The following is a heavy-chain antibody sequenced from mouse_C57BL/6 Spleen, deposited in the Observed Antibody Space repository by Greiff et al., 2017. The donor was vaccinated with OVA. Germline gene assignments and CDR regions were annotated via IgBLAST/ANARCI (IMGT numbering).Heavy chain of an antibody. CDR1: GYTFTDYY. CDR2: INPNNGGT. J-gene: IGHJ2*01. CDR3: ASGYYGSKNFDY. Sequence: VQLQQSGPELVKPGASVKISCKASGYTFTDYYMNWVKQSHGKSLEWIGDINPNNGGTSYNQKFKGKATLTVDKSSSTAYMELRSLTSEDSAVYYCASGYYGSKNFDYWGQGTTLTVSS. D-gene: IGHD1-1*01. V-gene: IGHV1-26*01.